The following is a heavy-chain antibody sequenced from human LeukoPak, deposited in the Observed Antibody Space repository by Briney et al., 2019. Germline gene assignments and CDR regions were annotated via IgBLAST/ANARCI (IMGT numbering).Heavy chain of an antibody. J-gene: IGHJ4*02. CDR3: AKDSSNWAFDY. CDR1: GFTFDDYT. D-gene: IGHD1-1*01. V-gene: IGHV3-43*01. CDR2: ISWDGGST. Sequence: PGGXLRLSCAASGFTFDDYTMHWVRQAPGKGLEWVSLISWDGGSTYYADSVKGRFTISRDNSKNSLYLQMNSLRTEDTALYYCAKDSSNWAFDYWGQGTLVTVSS.